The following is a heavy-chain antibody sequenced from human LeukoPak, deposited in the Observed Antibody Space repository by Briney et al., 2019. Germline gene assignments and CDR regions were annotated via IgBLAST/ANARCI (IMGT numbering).Heavy chain of an antibody. CDR3: ARAGGNTSGYFDY. D-gene: IGHD4-23*01. CDR2: MNGDASRT. J-gene: IGHJ4*02. CDR1: GLTLSGYW. Sequence: PGGSLRLSCAASGLTLSGYWMHWVRQAPGNGLVWVSRMNGDASRTIYADSGKGRFTISRDNAESTLYLQLNSLRVEDTAVYYCARAGGNTSGYFDYWGQGTLVTVSS. V-gene: IGHV3-74*01.